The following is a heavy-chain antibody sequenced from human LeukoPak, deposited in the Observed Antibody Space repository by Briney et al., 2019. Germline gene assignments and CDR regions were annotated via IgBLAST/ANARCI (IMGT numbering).Heavy chain of an antibody. CDR2: LSGSGIAT. D-gene: IGHD6-19*01. J-gene: IGHJ4*01. CDR3: AKGIYSSGWSYFAY. CDR1: GFTFSNSA. Sequence: GGSLRLSCAASGFTFSNSAMSWVRQAPGKGLEWVASLSGSGIATYYADSVKGRFTISRDNSKNTLYLQMNSLRAEDTAVYYCAKGIYSSGWSYFAYWGHGTLV. V-gene: IGHV3-23*01.